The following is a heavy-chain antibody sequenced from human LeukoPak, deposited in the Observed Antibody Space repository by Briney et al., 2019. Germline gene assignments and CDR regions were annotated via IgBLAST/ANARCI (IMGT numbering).Heavy chain of an antibody. V-gene: IGHV1-69*13. J-gene: IGHJ3*02. D-gene: IGHD6-13*01. CDR3: ARLVAAAGTAFDI. CDR1: GGTFSSYA. Sequence: SVKVSCKASGGTFSSYAISWVRQAPGQGLEWMGGIIPIFGTANYAQKFQGRVTITADESTSTAYMELSSLRSEDTAVYYCARLVAAAGTAFDIWGQGTMVTVSS. CDR2: IIPIFGTA.